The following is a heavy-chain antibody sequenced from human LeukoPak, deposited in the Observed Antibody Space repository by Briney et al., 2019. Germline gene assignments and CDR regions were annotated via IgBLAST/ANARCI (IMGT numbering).Heavy chain of an antibody. D-gene: IGHD3-22*01. CDR3: AKDREYYYDSSGSFHFDY. V-gene: IGHV3-23*01. J-gene: IGHJ4*02. CDR1: GFTFSGYA. CDR2: ICGSGGST. Sequence: PGGSLRLSCAVSGFTFSGYAMSWLRQAAGKGLEWVSAICGSGGSTYYADSVKGRFTISRDNSKNTLYLQMNSLRAEDTAVYYCAKDREYYYDSSGSFHFDYWGQGTLVTVSS.